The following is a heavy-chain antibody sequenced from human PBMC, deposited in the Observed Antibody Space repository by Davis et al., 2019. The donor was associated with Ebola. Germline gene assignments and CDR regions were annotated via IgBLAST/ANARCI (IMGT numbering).Heavy chain of an antibody. Sequence: GGSLRLSCAASGFTFSSYAMHWVRQAPGKGLEWVAVISYDGSNKYYADSVKGRFTISRDNAKNTLYLQMNSLRAEDTAVYYCARGFRNVVVVAATASPFDYWGQGTLVTVSS. CDR1: GFTFSSYA. D-gene: IGHD2-15*01. CDR2: ISYDGSNK. CDR3: ARGFRNVVVVAATASPFDY. V-gene: IGHV3-30*04. J-gene: IGHJ4*02.